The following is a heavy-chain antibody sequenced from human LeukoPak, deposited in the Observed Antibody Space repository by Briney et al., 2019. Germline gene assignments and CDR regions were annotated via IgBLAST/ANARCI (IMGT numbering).Heavy chain of an antibody. J-gene: IGHJ4*02. CDR1: GFTFSSYW. Sequence: PGGSLRLSCAASGFTFSSYWMSWVRQAPGKGLEWVANVKQDGSEKYYVDSVKGRFTISRDNAKNSLYLQMNSLRAEDTAVYYCASPEPPYSRALDFDYWGQGTLVTVSS. V-gene: IGHV3-7*01. CDR2: VKQDGSEK. D-gene: IGHD6-13*01. CDR3: ASPEPPYSRALDFDY.